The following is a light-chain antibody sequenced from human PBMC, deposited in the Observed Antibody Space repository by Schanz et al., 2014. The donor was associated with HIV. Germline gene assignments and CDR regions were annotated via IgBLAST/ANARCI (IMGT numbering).Light chain of an antibody. CDR3: QSDDSRLSGYV. V-gene: IGLV1-44*01. Sequence: QSVLTQPPSASGTPGQRITISCSGSSSNFGSNSVNWYQHLPGTAPKLLIYSNDQRPSGVPDRFSGAKSGTSASLAITGLQAEDEADYYCQSDDSRLSGYVFGSGTKLTVL. CDR2: SND. J-gene: IGLJ1*01. CDR1: SSNFGSNS.